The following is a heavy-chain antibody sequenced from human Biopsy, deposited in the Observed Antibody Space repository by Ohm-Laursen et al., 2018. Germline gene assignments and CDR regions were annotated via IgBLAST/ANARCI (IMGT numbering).Heavy chain of an antibody. CDR1: SYTFTDYN. CDR2: INCKTGAT. J-gene: IGHJ4*02. CDR3: ARDPLNGHKHFDY. D-gene: IGHD2-8*01. Sequence: ASVKVSCKASSYTFTDYNIHWMRQAPGQGLEWLGYINCKTGATNYAQKFQGTVTMTRDTSISTAYLALGSRRSADTAIYYCARDPLNGHKHFDYWGQGSLVTVSS. V-gene: IGHV1-2*02.